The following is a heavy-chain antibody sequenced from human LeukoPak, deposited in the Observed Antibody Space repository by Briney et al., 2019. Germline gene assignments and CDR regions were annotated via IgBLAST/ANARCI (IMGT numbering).Heavy chain of an antibody. CDR2: INPSGGST. CDR1: GYTFTSYY. V-gene: IGHV1-46*01. J-gene: IGHJ4*02. Sequence: ASVNVSCKASGYTFTSYYMHWVRQAPGQGLAWMGIINPSGGSTSYAQKFQGRVTMTRDTSTSTVYMELSSLRSEDTAVYYCARDKRMRGVTTALDYWGQGTLVTVSP. D-gene: IGHD2-21*02. CDR3: ARDKRMRGVTTALDY.